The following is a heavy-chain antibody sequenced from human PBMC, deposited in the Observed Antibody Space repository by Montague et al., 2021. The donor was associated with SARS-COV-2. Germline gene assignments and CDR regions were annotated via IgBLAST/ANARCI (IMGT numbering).Heavy chain of an antibody. CDR3: AVQPRDSSAWHPFDY. CDR2: MSHDGDFE. V-gene: IGHV3-33*01. Sequence: CAASGFNFSTYAIHWVRQAPGKGLEWVAIMSHDGDFEQYADSVKXRFTISRDSSKDTLHLQMNSLTAEDTAVYYCAVQPRDSSAWHPFDYWGQGTLVTVSS. CDR1: GFNFSTYA. J-gene: IGHJ4*02. D-gene: IGHD6-19*01.